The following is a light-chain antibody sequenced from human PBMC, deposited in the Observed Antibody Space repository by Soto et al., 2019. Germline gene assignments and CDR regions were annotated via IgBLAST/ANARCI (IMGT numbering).Light chain of an antibody. CDR1: QSVSSSY. CDR2: ATS. V-gene: IGKV3-20*01. J-gene: IGKJ2*01. CDR3: QHFGNSLYT. Sequence: EIVLTQSPGTLSLSPGERATLSCRASQSVSSSYLAWYQQKPGQDPRHLIHATSGRATGVPDRFSGSGSGTDFTLTITRLEPEDFAVYYCQHFGNSLYTFGQGTKLEVK.